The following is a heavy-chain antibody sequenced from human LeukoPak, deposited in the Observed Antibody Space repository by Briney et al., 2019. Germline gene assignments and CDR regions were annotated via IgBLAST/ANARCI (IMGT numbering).Heavy chain of an antibody. J-gene: IGHJ4*02. CDR2: IIPILGIA. V-gene: IGHV1-69*04. CDR3: ARIRRDGYNSNDPEQLVFDY. D-gene: IGHD5-24*01. Sequence: GASVKVSCKASGGTFSSYAISWVRQAPGQGLEWMGRIIPILGIANYAQKFQGRVTITADKSTSTAYMELSSLRSEDTAVYYCARIRRDGYNSNDPEQLVFDYWGQGTLVTVSS. CDR1: GGTFSSYA.